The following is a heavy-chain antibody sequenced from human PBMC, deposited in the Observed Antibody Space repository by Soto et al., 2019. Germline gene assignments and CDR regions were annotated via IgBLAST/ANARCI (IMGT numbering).Heavy chain of an antibody. Sequence: QVQLVESGGGVVQPGRSLRLSCAASGFTFSSYGMHWVRQAPGKGLEWLAVIWYDGNDKYYADYVKGRFTISRDNSRNTLFLQMSSLRAEATAVYYCARGVGDVYYAMAVWGQVTTVTVSS. V-gene: IGHV3-33*01. D-gene: IGHD3-16*01. CDR2: IWYDGNDK. CDR1: GFTFSSYG. CDR3: ARGVGDVYYAMAV. J-gene: IGHJ6*02.